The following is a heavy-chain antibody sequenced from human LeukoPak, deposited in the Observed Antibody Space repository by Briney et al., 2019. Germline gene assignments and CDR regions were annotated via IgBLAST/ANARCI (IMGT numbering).Heavy chain of an antibody. V-gene: IGHV1-46*01. J-gene: IGHJ3*02. CDR2: INPDGGNT. CDR3: ARIRDGYNDAYDI. D-gene: IGHD5-24*01. CDR1: GYTFTGYY. Sequence: ASVKVSCKASGYTFTGYYIHWVRQAPGQGLEWMGIINPDGGNTNYAQNFQGRVTLTRDTSTSTVYMELSSLRSEDTAIYYCARIRDGYNDAYDIWGQGTVVTVPS.